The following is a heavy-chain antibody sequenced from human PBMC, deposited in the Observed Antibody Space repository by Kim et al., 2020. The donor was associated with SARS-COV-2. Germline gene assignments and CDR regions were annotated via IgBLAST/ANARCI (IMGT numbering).Heavy chain of an antibody. Sequence: SETLSLTCTVSGGSISSGGYYWSWIRQHPGKGLEWIGYIYYSGSTYYNPSLKSRVTISVDTSKNQFSLKLSSVTAADTAVYYCARGLWFGDPFDPWGQGTLVTVSS. D-gene: IGHD3-10*01. V-gene: IGHV4-31*03. CDR2: IYYSGST. CDR3: ARGLWFGDPFDP. CDR1: GGSISSGGYY. J-gene: IGHJ5*02.